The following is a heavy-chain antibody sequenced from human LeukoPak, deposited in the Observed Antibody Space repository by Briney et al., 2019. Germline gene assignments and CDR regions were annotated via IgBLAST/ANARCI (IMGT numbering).Heavy chain of an antibody. J-gene: IGHJ6*02. CDR3: ARARYSYGYYYYYGMDV. V-gene: IGHV4-34*01. Sequence: SETLSLTCAVYGGSFSGYYWSWIRQPPGKGLEWIGEINHSGSTNYNPSLKSRVTISVDTSKNQFSLKLSSVTAADTAVCYCARARYSYGYYYYYGMDVWGQGTTVTVSS. CDR1: GGSFSGYY. CDR2: INHSGST. D-gene: IGHD5-18*01.